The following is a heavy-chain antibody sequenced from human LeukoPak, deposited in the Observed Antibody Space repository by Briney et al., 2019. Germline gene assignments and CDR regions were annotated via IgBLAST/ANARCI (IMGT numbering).Heavy chain of an antibody. CDR2: ISSSSSYI. Sequence: GGALRLFCAASGFTFCSYSMNWVRQAPGKGLELVSSISSSSSYIYYADSVKGRFTISRDNAKNSLYLQMNSLRAEDTAVYYCARVGSTVVPPFDYWGQGTLVTVSS. J-gene: IGHJ4*02. V-gene: IGHV3-21*01. CDR3: ARVGSTVVPPFDY. D-gene: IGHD4-23*01. CDR1: GFTFCSYS.